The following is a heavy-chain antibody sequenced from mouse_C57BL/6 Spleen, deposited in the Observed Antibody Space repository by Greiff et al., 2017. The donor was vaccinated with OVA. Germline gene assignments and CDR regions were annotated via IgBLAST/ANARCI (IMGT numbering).Heavy chain of an antibody. CDR1: GYTFTSYW. CDR3: ARWGARDWYFDV. CDR2: IDPSDSYT. J-gene: IGHJ1*03. Sequence: QVQLQQSGAELVMPGASVKLSCKASGYTFTSYWMHWVKQRPGQGLEWIGDIDPSDSYTNYNQTFKGKSTFTVDKSSSTAYMQLSSLTSEDSAVYYCARWGARDWYFDVWGTGTTVTVSS. V-gene: IGHV1-69*01.